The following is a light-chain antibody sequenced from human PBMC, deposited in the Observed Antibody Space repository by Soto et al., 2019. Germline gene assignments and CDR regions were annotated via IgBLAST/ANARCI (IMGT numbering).Light chain of an antibody. J-gene: IGLJ2*01. Sequence: QSVLTQPASVSGSPGQSITISCTGTTYDVGGYDYVSWYQQHPGKAPKLMIYEVSYRPSGVSNRFSGSKSGNTASLTISGLQAEDEADYYCTSYTRSNRVIFGGGTKLNVL. CDR2: EVS. CDR1: TYDVGGYDY. CDR3: TSYTRSNRVI. V-gene: IGLV2-14*01.